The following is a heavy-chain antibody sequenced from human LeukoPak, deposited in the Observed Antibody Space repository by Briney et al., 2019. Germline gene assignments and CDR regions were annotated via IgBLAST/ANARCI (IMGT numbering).Heavy chain of an antibody. CDR2: INHSGST. CDR3: ARAEAGGGYCSSTSCYQAFDI. D-gene: IGHD2-2*01. CDR1: GGSFSGYY. J-gene: IGHJ3*02. Sequence: PSETLSPTCAVYGGSFSGYYWSWIRQPPGKGLEWIGEINHSGSTNYNPSLKSRVTISVDTSKNQFPLKLSSVTAADTAVYYCARAEAGGGYCSSTSCYQAFDIWGQGTMVTVSS. V-gene: IGHV4-34*01.